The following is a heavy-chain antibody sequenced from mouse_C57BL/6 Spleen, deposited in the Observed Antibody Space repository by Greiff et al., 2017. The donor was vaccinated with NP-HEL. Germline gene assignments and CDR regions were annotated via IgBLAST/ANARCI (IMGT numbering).Heavy chain of an antibody. Sequence: QVQLQQSGAELVMPGASVTLSCKASGYTFTSYWMHWVKQRPGQGLEWIGEIDPSDSYTNYNQKFKGKSTLTVDKSSSTAYMQLSSLTSEDSAVYYCASLGRGFFDYWGQGTTLTVSS. J-gene: IGHJ2*01. CDR1: GYTFTSYW. V-gene: IGHV1-69*01. CDR3: ASLGRGFFDY. CDR2: IDPSDSYT. D-gene: IGHD4-1*01.